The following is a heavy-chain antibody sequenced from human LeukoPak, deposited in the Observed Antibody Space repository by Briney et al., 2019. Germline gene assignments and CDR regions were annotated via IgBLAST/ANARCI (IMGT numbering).Heavy chain of an antibody. J-gene: IGHJ5*01. CDR1: GDSISTYY. V-gene: IGHV4-59*01. CDR2: IHYSGST. D-gene: IGHD4-17*01. Sequence: SETLSLTCTVSGDSISTYYWSWIRHPPGKGLECIGYIHYSGSTNYNLSLKSRVTLSLYTSKNQFSLNLRSVTAADTGVYYCARMRGDYVVDSWGQGTLVTVSS. CDR3: ARMRGDYVVDS.